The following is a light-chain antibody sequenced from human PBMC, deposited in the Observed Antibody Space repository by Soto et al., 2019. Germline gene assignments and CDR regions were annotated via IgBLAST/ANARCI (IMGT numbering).Light chain of an antibody. V-gene: IGKV3-15*01. CDR3: QQYNNWPLT. J-gene: IGKJ4*01. CDR2: ATS. Sequence: EIVMTQSPATLSVSPGERVTLSCRASQGVSNNLAWYQQKPGQAPRLLIYATSTRATGVPARFSGSGSGAEFTLTISSLQSEDFAVYYCQQYNNWPLTFGGGTKVGIK. CDR1: QGVSNN.